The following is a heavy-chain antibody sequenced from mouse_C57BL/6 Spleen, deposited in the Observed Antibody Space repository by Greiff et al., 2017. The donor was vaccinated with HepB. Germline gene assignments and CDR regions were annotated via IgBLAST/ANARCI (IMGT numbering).Heavy chain of an antibody. CDR1: GYSFTGYY. CDR3: ARSRQLSAWFAY. V-gene: IGHV1-42*01. D-gene: IGHD3-2*02. Sequence: VQLQQSGPELVKPGASVKISCKASGYSFTGYYMNWVKQSPEKSLEWIGEINPSTGGTTYNQKFKAKATLTVDKSSSTAYMQLKSLTSEDSAVYYCARSRQLSAWFAYWGQGTLVTVSA. CDR2: INPSTGGT. J-gene: IGHJ3*01.